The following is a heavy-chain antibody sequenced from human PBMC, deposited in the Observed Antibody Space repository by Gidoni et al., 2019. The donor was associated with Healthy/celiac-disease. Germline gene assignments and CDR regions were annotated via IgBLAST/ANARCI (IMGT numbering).Heavy chain of an antibody. J-gene: IGHJ4*02. D-gene: IGHD5-18*01. CDR2: IYTSGST. V-gene: IGHV4-61*02. Sequence: QVQLQESGPGLVKPSQTLSLTCTVPGGSISSGSYYWSWIRQPAGKGLEWIGRIYTSGSTNYNPSLKSRVTISVDTSKNQFSLKLSSVTAADTAVYYCARDAADTAMVSEYYFDYWGQGTLVTVSS. CDR3: ARDAADTAMVSEYYFDY. CDR1: GGSISSGSYY.